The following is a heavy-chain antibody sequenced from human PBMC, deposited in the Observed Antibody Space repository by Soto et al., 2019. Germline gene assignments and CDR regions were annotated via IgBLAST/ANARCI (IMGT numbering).Heavy chain of an antibody. V-gene: IGHV6-1*01. D-gene: IGHD1-26*01. J-gene: IGHJ4*02. Sequence: QVQLQQSGPGLVKPSQTLSVTCGISGDSVSSNSAAWNWLRQSPSRGLEWLGRTYYRSKWYNAYAVSVESRITINPDTSKNHFSLQLNFVTPEDTAVYFCARGEQYSGRIFDYWGQGTLVTVSS. CDR2: TYYRSKWYN. CDR3: ARGEQYSGRIFDY. CDR1: GDSVSSNSAA.